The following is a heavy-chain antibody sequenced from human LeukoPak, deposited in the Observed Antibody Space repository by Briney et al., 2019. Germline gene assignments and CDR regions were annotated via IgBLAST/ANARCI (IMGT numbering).Heavy chain of an antibody. D-gene: IGHD1-26*01. Sequence: GGSLRLSCAASGFTFSSYGMHWVRQAPGKGLEWVAVISYDGSNKYYADSVKGRFTISRDNSKNTLYLQMNSLRAEDTAVYYCARGGVGATTGGTFDIWGQGTMVTVSS. J-gene: IGHJ3*02. V-gene: IGHV3-30*19. CDR3: ARGGVGATTGGTFDI. CDR2: ISYDGSNK. CDR1: GFTFSSYG.